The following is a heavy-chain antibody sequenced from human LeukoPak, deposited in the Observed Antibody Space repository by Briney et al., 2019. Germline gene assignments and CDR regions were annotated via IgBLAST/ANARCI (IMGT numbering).Heavy chain of an antibody. CDR3: ARVSSYYYGSGSFDP. CDR1: GGSISSYY. V-gene: IGHV4-59*01. CDR2: IYYSGST. Sequence: SETLSLTCAVSGGSISSYYWSWIRQPPGKGLEWIGYIYYSGSTNYNPSLKSRVTISVDTSKNQFSLKLSSVTAADTAVYYCARVSSYYYGSGSFDPWGQGTLVTVSS. J-gene: IGHJ5*02. D-gene: IGHD3-10*01.